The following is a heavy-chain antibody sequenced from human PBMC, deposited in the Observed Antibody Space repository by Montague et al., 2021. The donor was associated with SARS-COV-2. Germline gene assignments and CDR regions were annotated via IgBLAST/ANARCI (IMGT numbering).Heavy chain of an antibody. J-gene: IGHJ4*02. V-gene: IGHV3-33*03. CDR1: GFTFSSYG. CDR2: IWYDGSNK. D-gene: IGHD3-16*02. Sequence: SLRLSYAASGFTFSSYGMHWVRQAPGKGLEWVAVIWYDGSNKYYADSVKGRFTISRDNSKNTLYLQMNSLRAEDTAVYYCAKPFYDYIWGSYRQTGYFDYWGQGTLVTVSS. CDR3: AKPFYDYIWGSYRQTGYFDY.